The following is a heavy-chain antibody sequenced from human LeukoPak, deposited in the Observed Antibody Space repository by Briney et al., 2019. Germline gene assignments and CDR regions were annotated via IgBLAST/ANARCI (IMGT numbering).Heavy chain of an antibody. CDR3: ARGHSGYDSFDY. CDR2: IYHSGST. J-gene: IGHJ4*02. D-gene: IGHD5-12*01. CDR1: GGSISSYY. V-gene: IGHV4-38-2*02. Sequence: SETLSLTCTVSGGSISSYYWSWIRQPPGKGLEWIGSIYHSGSTYYNPSLKSRVTISVDTSKNHFSLNLSSVTAADMAVYYCARGHSGYDSFDYWGQGTLVTVSS.